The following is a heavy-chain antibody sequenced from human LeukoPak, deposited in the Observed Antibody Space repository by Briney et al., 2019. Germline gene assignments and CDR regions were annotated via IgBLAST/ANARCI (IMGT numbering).Heavy chain of an antibody. CDR1: GFTFSSYA. J-gene: IGHJ4*02. CDR2: ISYDGSNK. CDR3: ARSRRVVTDVSPFDY. V-gene: IGHV3-30-3*01. D-gene: IGHD4-23*01. Sequence: PGGSLRLSCAASGFTFSSYAMHWVRQAPGKGLEWVAVISYDGSNKCYADSVKGRFTISRDNSKNTLYLQMNSLRAEDTAVYYCARSRRVVTDVSPFDYWGQGTLVAVSS.